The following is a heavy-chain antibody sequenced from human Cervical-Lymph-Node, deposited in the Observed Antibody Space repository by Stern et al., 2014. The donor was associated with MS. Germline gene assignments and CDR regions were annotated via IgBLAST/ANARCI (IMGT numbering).Heavy chain of an antibody. D-gene: IGHD2-15*01. CDR3: AREGEYCSGSRCYPFLDY. V-gene: IGHV4-59*01. CDR2: IYQTGSV. CDR1: GGSLRSYY. J-gene: IGHJ4*02. Sequence: QLQLQESGPGLVKPSATLSLTCTVSGGSLRSYYWNWIRQAPGKGLEWLGFIYQTGSVNYNPSLSSRVAMSVDTSKNQFSLTVSSVTAADTAVYYCAREGEYCSGSRCYPFLDYWGQGTLVTVSS.